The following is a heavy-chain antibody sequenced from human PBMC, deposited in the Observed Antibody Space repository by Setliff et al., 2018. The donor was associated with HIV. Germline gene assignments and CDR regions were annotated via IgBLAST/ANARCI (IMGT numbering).Heavy chain of an antibody. CDR3: ASLDGSESPYIYYYYMDV. Sequence: SETLSLTCTVSGGSISTSRYYWGWIRQPPGKGLEWIGSINYRGNTYYNPSLKSRAAISVDTSKNQISLKLSSVTAADTAVYYCASLDGSESPYIYYYYMDVWGKGTAVTVYS. V-gene: IGHV4-39*01. J-gene: IGHJ6*03. D-gene: IGHD3-10*01. CDR1: GGSISTSRYY. CDR2: INYRGNT.